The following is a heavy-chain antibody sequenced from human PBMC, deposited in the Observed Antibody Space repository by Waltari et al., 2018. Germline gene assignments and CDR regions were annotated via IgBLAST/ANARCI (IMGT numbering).Heavy chain of an antibody. J-gene: IGHJ4*02. V-gene: IGHV3-49*03. D-gene: IGHD6-19*01. CDR1: GFTFDDYA. CDR3: ARVLESSGFNFDS. CDR2: IRTKLYGAPT. Sequence: EVHLVQSGGGLGQPGRSLRLSCTATGFTFDDYAMPCYGQAPGKGLEWVGFIRTKLYGAPTEDAASVEGRFTISRDDSKGIAYLHLNGLKTEDTGVYYCARVLESSGFNFDSWGQGTLVTVSS.